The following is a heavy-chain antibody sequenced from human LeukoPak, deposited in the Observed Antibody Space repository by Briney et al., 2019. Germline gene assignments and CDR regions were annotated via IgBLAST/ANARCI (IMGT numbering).Heavy chain of an antibody. J-gene: IGHJ6*02. D-gene: IGHD6-6*01. CDR3: AREGYTSSSLGGFYGMDV. Sequence: SETLSLTCTVSGGSISNYYWSWIRQPPGEGLEWIAYIYYNGRTNYNPSLKSRVTISVDTSKNQFSLKLRSVTAADTAVYYCAREGYTSSSLGGFYGMDVWGQGTTVTVSS. CDR2: IYYNGRT. CDR1: GGSISNYY. V-gene: IGHV4-59*01.